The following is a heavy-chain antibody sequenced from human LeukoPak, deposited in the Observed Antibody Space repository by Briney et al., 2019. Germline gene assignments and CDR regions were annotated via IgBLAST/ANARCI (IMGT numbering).Heavy chain of an antibody. J-gene: IGHJ3*02. CDR3: ARDVAEAFDI. Sequence: PSETLSLTCTVSGGSISSYYWSWIRQPPGKGREWIGYIYYSGSTNYNPSLKSRVTISVDTSKNQFSLKLSSVTAADTAVYYCARDVAEAFDIWGQGTMVTVSS. V-gene: IGHV4-59*01. CDR2: IYYSGST. CDR1: GGSISSYY. D-gene: IGHD6-13*01.